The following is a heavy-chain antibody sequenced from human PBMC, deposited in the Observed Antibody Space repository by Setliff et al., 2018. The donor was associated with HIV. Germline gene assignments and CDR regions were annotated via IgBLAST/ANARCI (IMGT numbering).Heavy chain of an antibody. J-gene: IGHJ3*02. V-gene: IGHV1-46*01. Sequence: ASVKVSCKASGYTFTTYGISWVRQAPGHGLEWMGWISPSGGSTSYAQKFQGRVTMTRDTSTSTVYMELSSLRSEDTAVYYCAREALHAGGWRGAFDIWGQGTMVTVSS. CDR1: GYTFTTYG. CDR3: AREALHAGGWRGAFDI. CDR2: ISPSGGST. D-gene: IGHD6-19*01.